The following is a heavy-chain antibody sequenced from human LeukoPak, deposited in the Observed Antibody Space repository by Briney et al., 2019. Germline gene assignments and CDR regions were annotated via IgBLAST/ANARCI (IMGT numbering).Heavy chain of an antibody. CDR1: GGSISSHY. CDR3: ARDRRYSYALGYYYYYMDV. Sequence: SETLSLTCTVSGGSISSHYWSWIRQPPGKGLEWIGYTYYSGSTNYNPSLKSRVTISVDTSKNQFSLKLSSVTAADTAVYYCARDRRYSYALGYYYYYMDVWGKGTTVTVSS. D-gene: IGHD5-18*01. J-gene: IGHJ6*03. V-gene: IGHV4-59*11. CDR2: TYYSGST.